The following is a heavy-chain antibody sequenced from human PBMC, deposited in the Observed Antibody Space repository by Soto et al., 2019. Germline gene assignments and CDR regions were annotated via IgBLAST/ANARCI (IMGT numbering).Heavy chain of an antibody. CDR2: INPNSGGT. V-gene: IGHV1-2*04. CDR1: GYTFTVYY. D-gene: IGHD2-2*01. J-gene: IGHJ3*02. Sequence: ASVKVSCKSSGYTFTVYYMHWVRQAPGQGLEWMGWINPNSGGTNYAQKFQGWVTMTRDTSISTAYMELSRLRSDDTAVYYCARDCSSTSCLDAFDIWGQGTMVTVSS. CDR3: ARDCSSTSCLDAFDI.